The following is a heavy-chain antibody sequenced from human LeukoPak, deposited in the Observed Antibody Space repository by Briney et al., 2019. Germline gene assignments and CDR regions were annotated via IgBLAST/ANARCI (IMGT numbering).Heavy chain of an antibody. CDR3: AQLKTYYYDSSGPYAFDI. CDR1: GYTLTELS. V-gene: IGHV1-24*01. J-gene: IGHJ3*02. D-gene: IGHD3-22*01. Sequence: ASVKVSCKVSGYTLTELSMHWVRQAPGKGLEWMGSFDPEDGETIYAQKFQGRVTMTEDTSTDTAYMELSSLRSEDTAVYYCAQLKTYYYDSSGPYAFDIWGQGTMVTVSS. CDR2: FDPEDGET.